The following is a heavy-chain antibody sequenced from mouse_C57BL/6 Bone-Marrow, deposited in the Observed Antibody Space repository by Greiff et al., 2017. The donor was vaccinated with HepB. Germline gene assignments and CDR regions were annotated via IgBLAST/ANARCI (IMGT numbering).Heavy chain of an antibody. CDR2: ISDGGSYT. CDR3: ARDALYYYGSSLYYFDY. V-gene: IGHV5-4*01. CDR1: GFTFSSYA. D-gene: IGHD1-1*01. Sequence: EVQLVESGGGLVKPGGSLKLSCAASGFTFSSYAMSWVRQTPEKRLEWVATISDGGSYTYYPDNVKGRFTISRDNAKNNLYLQMSHLKSEDTAMYYCARDALYYYGSSLYYFDYWGQGTTLTVSS. J-gene: IGHJ2*01.